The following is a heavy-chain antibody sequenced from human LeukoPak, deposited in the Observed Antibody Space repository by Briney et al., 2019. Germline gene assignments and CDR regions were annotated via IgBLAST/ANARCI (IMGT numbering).Heavy chain of an antibody. CDR2: ISGSGGST. CDR3: AELVSWYFDY. Sequence: GGSLRLSCAASGFTFSSYAMSWVRQAPGKGLEWVSAISGSGGSTYYADSVKGRFTISRDNSKNTLYLQMNSLGAEDTAVYYCAELVSWYFDYWGQGTLVTVSS. D-gene: IGHD1-1*01. CDR1: GFTFSSYA. J-gene: IGHJ4*02. V-gene: IGHV3-23*01.